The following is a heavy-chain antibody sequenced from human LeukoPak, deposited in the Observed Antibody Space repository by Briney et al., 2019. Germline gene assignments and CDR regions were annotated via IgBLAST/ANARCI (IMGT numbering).Heavy chain of an antibody. Sequence: ASVKVSCKASGYTFTGYYMHWVRQAPGQGLEWMGWINPNSGGTNYAQKFQGWVTMTRDTSISTAYMELSRLRSDDTAVYYCARGIAVAGTSLVNYYYGMDVWGQGTTVTVSS. D-gene: IGHD6-19*01. CDR2: INPNSGGT. CDR3: ARGIAVAGTSLVNYYYGMDV. J-gene: IGHJ6*02. CDR1: GYTFTGYY. V-gene: IGHV1-2*04.